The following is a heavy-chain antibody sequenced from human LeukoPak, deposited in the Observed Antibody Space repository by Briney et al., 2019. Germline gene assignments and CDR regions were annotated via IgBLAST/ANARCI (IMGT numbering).Heavy chain of an antibody. Sequence: GASVKVSCKASGYTFTGYYMHWVRQAPGQGLEWMGWINPNSGGTNYAQKFQGWVTMTRDTSISTAYMELSRLRSDDTAVYYCARAYYHGSGSPYAFDIWGQGTMVTVSS. V-gene: IGHV1-2*04. D-gene: IGHD3-10*01. J-gene: IGHJ3*02. CDR3: ARAYYHGSGSPYAFDI. CDR2: INPNSGGT. CDR1: GYTFTGYY.